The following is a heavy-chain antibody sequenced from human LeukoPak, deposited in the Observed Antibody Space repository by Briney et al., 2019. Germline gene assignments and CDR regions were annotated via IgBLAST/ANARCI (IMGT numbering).Heavy chain of an antibody. CDR2: IYTSGST. J-gene: IGHJ6*03. V-gene: IGHV4-4*07. Sequence: SETLSLTCTVPGGSISSYYWSWIRQPAGKGLEWIGRIYTSGSTNYNPSLKSRVTMSVDTSKNQFSLKLSSVTAADTAVYYCARSVVVVAANYYYYYYMDVWGKGTTVTVSS. CDR1: GGSISSYY. D-gene: IGHD2-15*01. CDR3: ARSVVVVAANYYYYYYMDV.